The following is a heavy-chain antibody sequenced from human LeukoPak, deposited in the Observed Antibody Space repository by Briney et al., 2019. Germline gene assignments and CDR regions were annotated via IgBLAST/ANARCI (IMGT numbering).Heavy chain of an antibody. J-gene: IGHJ4*02. D-gene: IGHD1-1*01. Sequence: GGSLRLSCAASGFTFSSYAMSWVRQAPGKGLEWVSAISGSGGSTYYADSVKGRFTISRDNSKNTLYLQMNSLRAEDTAVYYCARGGSRHPSPEDYWGRGTLVTVSS. CDR1: GFTFSSYA. V-gene: IGHV3-23*01. CDR3: ARGGSRHPSPEDY. CDR2: ISGSGGST.